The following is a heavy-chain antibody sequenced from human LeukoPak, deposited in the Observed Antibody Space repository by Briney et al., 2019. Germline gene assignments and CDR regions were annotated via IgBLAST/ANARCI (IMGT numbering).Heavy chain of an antibody. CDR1: GFAFSSHA. Sequence: GGSLRLSCAASGFAFSSHAMSWVRQAPGKGLEWVSTMSGSGDTTYYADSVKGRFTISRDNAKNSLYLQMNSLRAEDTAVYYCARSPYYYYYMDVWGKGTTATVSS. J-gene: IGHJ6*03. CDR2: MSGSGDTT. V-gene: IGHV3-23*01. CDR3: ARSPYYYYYMDV.